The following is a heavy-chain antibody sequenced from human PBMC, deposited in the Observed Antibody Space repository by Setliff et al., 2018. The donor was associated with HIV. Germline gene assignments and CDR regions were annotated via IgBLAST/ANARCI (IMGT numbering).Heavy chain of an antibody. CDR3: ARLIHTGLLYFDY. CDR1: GVSISGHF. J-gene: IGHJ4*02. V-gene: IGHV4-4*09. D-gene: IGHD2-8*02. Sequence: PSETLSLTCFVSGVSISGHFWGWIRQPPGKGLEWIGYIYTSGTTEYNPSPDSRVTISVDTSRDQFSLNLRSVTAADTALYFCARLIHTGLLYFDYWGLGMLVTVSS. CDR2: IYTSGTT.